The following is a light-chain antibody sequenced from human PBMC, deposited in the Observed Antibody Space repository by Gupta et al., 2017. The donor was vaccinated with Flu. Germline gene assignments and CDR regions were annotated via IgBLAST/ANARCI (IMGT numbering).Light chain of an antibody. V-gene: IGKV4-1*01. CDR2: WAS. CDR3: QQNNNTPLT. CDR1: QSCRGSQNNVEY. Sequence: SLGVRATIYCKPSQSCRGSQNNVEYLAWYQQKPGQPPKLIIYWASTRECGVPDRFTGRGSGTDFTLPISSRQAEDVSVYYCQQNNNTPLTFGQGTRLDIK. J-gene: IGKJ5*01.